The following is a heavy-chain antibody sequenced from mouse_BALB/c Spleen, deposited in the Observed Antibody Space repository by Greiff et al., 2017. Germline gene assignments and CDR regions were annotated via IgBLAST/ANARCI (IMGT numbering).Heavy chain of an antibody. V-gene: IGHV2-2*02. D-gene: IGHD2-1*01. Sequence: VMLVESGPGLVQPSQSLSITCTVSGFSLTSYGVHWVRQSPGKGLEWLGVIWSGGSTDYNAAFISRLSISKDNSKSQVFFKMNSLQANDTAIYYCARNGNYKKAYAMDYWGQGTSVTVAS. CDR2: IWSGGST. CDR1: GFSLTSYG. J-gene: IGHJ4*01. CDR3: ARNGNYKKAYAMDY.